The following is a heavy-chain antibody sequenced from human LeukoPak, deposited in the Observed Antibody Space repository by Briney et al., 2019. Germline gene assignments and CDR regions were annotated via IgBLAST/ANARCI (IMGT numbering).Heavy chain of an antibody. CDR1: GFTVSSNY. J-gene: IGHJ4*02. CDR3: ARELGYYDSSGYSLGY. D-gene: IGHD3-22*01. CDR2: IYIGGST. Sequence: PGGSLRLSCAASGFTVSSNYMSWVRQAPGKGLEWVSVIYIGGSTYYADSVKGRFTISRDNSKNTLYLQMNSLRAEDTAVYYCARELGYYDSSGYSLGYWGQGTLVTVSS. V-gene: IGHV3-66*01.